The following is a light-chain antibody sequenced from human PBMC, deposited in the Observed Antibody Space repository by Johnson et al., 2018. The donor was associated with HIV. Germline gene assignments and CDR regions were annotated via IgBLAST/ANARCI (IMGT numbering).Light chain of an antibody. Sequence: QSVLTQPPSVSAAPGQKVTISCSGSNSNIGNNYVSWYQQLPGTAPKLLIYDNNKRPSGIPDRFSGSKSGTSATLGITGLQTGDEADYYCGTWDSSLSARYVFGTGTKVTDL. CDR2: DNN. CDR3: GTWDSSLSARYV. J-gene: IGLJ1*01. V-gene: IGLV1-51*01. CDR1: NSNIGNNY.